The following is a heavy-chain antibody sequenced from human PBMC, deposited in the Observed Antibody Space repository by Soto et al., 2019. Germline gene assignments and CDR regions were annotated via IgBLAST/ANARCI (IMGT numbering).Heavy chain of an antibody. Sequence: EVQLLESGGGLVQRGGSLRLSCAASGFTFSNYPMSWVRQAPGKGLEWVSGIGGSGRTTYYADSVKGRFTISRDNSNNTLVLQMNSLRAEDTAVYYCAKSRYSDSSGDFYDYWGQGTLVTVSS. V-gene: IGHV3-23*01. CDR1: GFTFSNYP. J-gene: IGHJ4*02. D-gene: IGHD3-22*01. CDR2: IGGSGRTT. CDR3: AKSRYSDSSGDFYDY.